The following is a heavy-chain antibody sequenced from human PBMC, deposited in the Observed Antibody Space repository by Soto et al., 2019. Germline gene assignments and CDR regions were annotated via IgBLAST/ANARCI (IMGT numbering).Heavy chain of an antibody. Sequence: QVQLVESGGGMIQPGKSLRLSCVASGFTFSNFGMHWVRQAPGKGLEWVAGISYDGRSESYVDSVRGRFTLSRDNSKNTLSLQIISLRPEDTGVYYCAKDLDVGMVLSATRGLDVWGQGTTVTVSS. CDR3: AKDLDVGMVLSATRGLDV. J-gene: IGHJ6*02. D-gene: IGHD2-15*01. V-gene: IGHV3-30*18. CDR1: GFTFSNFG. CDR2: ISYDGRSE.